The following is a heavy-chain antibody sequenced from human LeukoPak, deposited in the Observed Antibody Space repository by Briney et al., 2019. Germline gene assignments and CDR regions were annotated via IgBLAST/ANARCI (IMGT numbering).Heavy chain of an antibody. D-gene: IGHD1-26*01. Sequence: SETLSLTCAVYGGSFSGYYWSWFRQPPGKGLEWIGEINHSGSTNYNPSLKSRVTISVDTSKNQFSLKLSSVTAADTAVYYCARDVGARQYYYYYYGMDVWGQGTTVTVSS. CDR2: INHSGST. CDR1: GGSFSGYY. CDR3: ARDVGARQYYYYYYGMDV. J-gene: IGHJ6*02. V-gene: IGHV4-34*01.